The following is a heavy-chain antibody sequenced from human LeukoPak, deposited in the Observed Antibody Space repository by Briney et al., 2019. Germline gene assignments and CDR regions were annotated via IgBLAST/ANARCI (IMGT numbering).Heavy chain of an antibody. V-gene: IGHV3-11*01. Sequence: LSLTCGIYGGSFSGYYWSWIRQAPGKGLEWVSYISSSGSTIYYADSVKGRFTISRDNAKNSLYLQMNSLRAEDTAVYYCARDFAAFDIWGQGTMVTVSS. CDR3: ARDFAAFDI. D-gene: IGHD3-3*01. CDR1: GGSFSGYY. CDR2: ISSSGSTI. J-gene: IGHJ3*02.